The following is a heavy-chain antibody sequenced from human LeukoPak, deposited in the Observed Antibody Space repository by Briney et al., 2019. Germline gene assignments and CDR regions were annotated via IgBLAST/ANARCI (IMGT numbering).Heavy chain of an antibody. Sequence: GASVKVSCKASGYTFTGYYMHWVRQAPGQGLEWMGGFDPEDGETICAQKFQGRVTMTEDTSTDTAYMELSSLRSEDTAVYYCATHSGSYLRAFDIWGQGTMVTVSS. CDR2: FDPEDGET. CDR3: ATHSGSYLRAFDI. V-gene: IGHV1-24*01. D-gene: IGHD1-26*01. J-gene: IGHJ3*02. CDR1: GYTFTGYY.